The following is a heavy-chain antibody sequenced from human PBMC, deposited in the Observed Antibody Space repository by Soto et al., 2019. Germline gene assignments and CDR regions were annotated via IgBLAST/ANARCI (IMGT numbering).Heavy chain of an antibody. Sequence: GGSLRLSCAASGFTFSSYAMSWVRQAPGKGLEWVSAISGSGGSTYYADSVKGRFTISRDNSKNTLYLQMNSLRAEDTAVYYCAKDSVEMATIWDYYYGMDVWGQGTTVTVSS. CDR2: ISGSGGST. CDR1: GFTFSSYA. D-gene: IGHD5-12*01. J-gene: IGHJ6*02. CDR3: AKDSVEMATIWDYYYGMDV. V-gene: IGHV3-23*01.